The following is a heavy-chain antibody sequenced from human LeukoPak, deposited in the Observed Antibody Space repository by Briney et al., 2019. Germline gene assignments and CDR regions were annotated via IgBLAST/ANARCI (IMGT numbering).Heavy chain of an antibody. CDR3: TRPYDTRGYFPDY. CDR2: ISRGSDHI. V-gene: IGHV3-21*01. Sequence: GGSLRLSCAASGFTFSSYAMNWVRQPPGKGLGWVSSISRGSDHIFYADSMKGRFTISRDNAKNSLYLQMNSLGAEDTAVYYCTRPYDTRGYFPDYWGQGTLVTVSS. J-gene: IGHJ4*02. CDR1: GFTFSSYA. D-gene: IGHD3-22*01.